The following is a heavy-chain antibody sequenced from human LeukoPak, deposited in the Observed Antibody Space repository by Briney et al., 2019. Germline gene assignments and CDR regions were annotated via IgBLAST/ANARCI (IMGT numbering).Heavy chain of an antibody. J-gene: IGHJ4*02. CDR3: ARALSGQLTNYY. Sequence: GASVKVSCKVSGYTLTELSMHWVRQAPGQGLEWMGWINPNSGGTNYAQKFQGRVTMTRDTSISTAYMELSRLRSDDTAVYYCARALSGQLTNYYWGQGTLVTVSS. V-gene: IGHV1-2*02. CDR2: INPNSGGT. D-gene: IGHD6-6*01. CDR1: GYTLTELS.